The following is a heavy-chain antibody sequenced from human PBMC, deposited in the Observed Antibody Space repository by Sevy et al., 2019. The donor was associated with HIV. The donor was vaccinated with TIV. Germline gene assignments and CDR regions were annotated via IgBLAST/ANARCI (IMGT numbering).Heavy chain of an antibody. J-gene: IGHJ4*02. D-gene: IGHD5-18*01. V-gene: IGHV3-7*01. Sequence: GGSLRLSCAASGFTFSSYWMSWVRQAPGKGLEWVATMKEDGSERNYVDSVKGRFTISRDNAKNSLYLQMNSLRAEDTAVYYCVREGVGAYSYSLDSWGQGTLVTVSS. CDR3: VREGVGAYSYSLDS. CDR1: GFTFSSYW. CDR2: MKEDGSER.